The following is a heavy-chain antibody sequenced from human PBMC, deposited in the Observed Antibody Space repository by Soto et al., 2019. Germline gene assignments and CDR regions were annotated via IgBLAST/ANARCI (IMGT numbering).Heavy chain of an antibody. J-gene: IGHJ5*02. V-gene: IGHV1-8*01. D-gene: IGHD2-15*01. Sequence: GASVKVSCKAPGYSFTSYDIDWVRQATGQGLEWMGWMNPNSGNTGYAQKFQGRVTMTRDTSTNTAYMELSSLRSEDTAIYYCARPSRGGGCPWGQGTLVTVSS. CDR2: MNPNSGNT. CDR1: GYSFTSYD. CDR3: ARPSRGGGCP.